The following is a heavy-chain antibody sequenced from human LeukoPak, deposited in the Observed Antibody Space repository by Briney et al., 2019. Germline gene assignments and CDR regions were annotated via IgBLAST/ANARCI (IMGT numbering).Heavy chain of an antibody. V-gene: IGHV3-49*03. J-gene: IGHJ5*02. D-gene: IGHD3-10*01. CDR3: ARVNFRDYRGYTWFEP. CDR2: VRTKTHGGAP. Sequence: PGQSLRLSCKGSGVTFSDCAVTWFRQTPGKGLEWVGFVRTKTHGGAPETAASVRGRFNVSRDDSAGIAYLQMTSLRTEDTAMYYCARVNFRDYRGYTWFEPWGQGTLVTVSS. CDR1: GVTFSDCA.